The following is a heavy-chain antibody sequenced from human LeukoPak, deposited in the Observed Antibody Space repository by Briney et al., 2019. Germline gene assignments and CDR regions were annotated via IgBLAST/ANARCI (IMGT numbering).Heavy chain of an antibody. Sequence: GSLRLSCGASGFTFSVFWMHWVRQAPGKGLVWVARINSEGSGIRYADSVKGRFTISRDNAKNTLSLQMTSLRADDTAVYYCAKGGYDYAEYVDYWGQGTLVTVSS. V-gene: IGHV3-74*01. D-gene: IGHD4-17*01. J-gene: IGHJ4*02. CDR2: INSEGSGI. CDR1: GFTFSVFW. CDR3: AKGGYDYAEYVDY.